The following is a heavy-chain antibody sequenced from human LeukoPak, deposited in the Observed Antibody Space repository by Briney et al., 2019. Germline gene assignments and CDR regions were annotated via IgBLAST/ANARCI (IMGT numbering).Heavy chain of an antibody. V-gene: IGHV3-23*01. J-gene: IGHJ4*02. CDR3: ASKLGSKVPAAISVYSS. Sequence: PGGSLRLSCAASGFTFNNYALTWVRQTPGKGLECVSAISGDGVSPYYADSVRGRFTISRDNSKNTLYLQMNSLRAEDTAVYYCASKLGSKVPAAISVYSSWGQGTLVTVSS. CDR1: GFTFNNYA. CDR2: ISGDGVSP. D-gene: IGHD2-2*01.